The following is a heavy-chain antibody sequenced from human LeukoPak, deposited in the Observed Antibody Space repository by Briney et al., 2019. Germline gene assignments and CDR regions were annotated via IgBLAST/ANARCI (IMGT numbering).Heavy chain of an antibody. CDR2: IWYDGSNK. D-gene: IGHD4-11*01. Sequence: GGSLRLSCAASGFTFSSYGMHWVRQAPGKGLEWVAVIWYDGSNKYYADSVKGRFTISRDNSKNTLYLQMNSLRAEDTAVYYCARCPDYSNDYYYYGMDVWGQGTTVTVSS. CDR1: GFTFSSYG. V-gene: IGHV3-33*01. CDR3: ARCPDYSNDYYYYGMDV. J-gene: IGHJ6*02.